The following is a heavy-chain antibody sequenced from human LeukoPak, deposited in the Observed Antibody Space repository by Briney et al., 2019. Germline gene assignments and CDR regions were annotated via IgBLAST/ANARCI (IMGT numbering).Heavy chain of an antibody. CDR3: AAVGSSSSPLFDY. D-gene: IGHD6-13*01. V-gene: IGHV1-2*02. CDR2: INPSSGGT. Sequence: ASVKVSCKASGYTFTGYYMHWVRQAPGQGLEWKGWINPSSGGTNYAQKFQGRVTMTRDTSISTAYMELSRLRSDDTAVYYCAAVGSSSSPLFDYWGQGTLVTVSS. J-gene: IGHJ4*02. CDR1: GYTFTGYY.